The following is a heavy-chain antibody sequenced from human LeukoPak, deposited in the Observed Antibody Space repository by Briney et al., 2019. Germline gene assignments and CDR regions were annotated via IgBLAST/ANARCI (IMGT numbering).Heavy chain of an antibody. CDR1: GGSFSGYH. D-gene: IGHD2-15*01. Sequence: SETLSLTCGVYGGSFSGYHCSWTRQPPGKGLEWIGEINHSGSTNYNPSLKSRVTISVDTSKNQFSLKLSSVTAADTAVYYCARVRGVVVLPATPRWLAPWGEGTLVTVSS. V-gene: IGHV4-34*01. CDR2: INHSGST. J-gene: IGHJ5*02. CDR3: ARVRGVVVLPATPRWLAP.